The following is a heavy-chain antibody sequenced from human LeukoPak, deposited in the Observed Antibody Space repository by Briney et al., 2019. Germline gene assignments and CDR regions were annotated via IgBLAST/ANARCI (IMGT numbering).Heavy chain of an antibody. D-gene: IGHD3-22*01. Sequence: SETLSLTCTVSGGSISSYYWSWIRQPPGKGLEWIGYIYYSGSTNYNPSLKSRVTISVDTSKNQFSLKLSSVTAADTAVYYCARGDSSGYYPFDYWGQGTLVTVSS. CDR2: IYYSGST. J-gene: IGHJ4*02. V-gene: IGHV4-59*12. CDR3: ARGDSSGYYPFDY. CDR1: GGSISSYY.